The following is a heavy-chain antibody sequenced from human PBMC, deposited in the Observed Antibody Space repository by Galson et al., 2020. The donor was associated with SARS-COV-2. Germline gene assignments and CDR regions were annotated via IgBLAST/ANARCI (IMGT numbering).Heavy chain of an antibody. J-gene: IGHJ4*02. Sequence: SETLSLTCTVSGDSITSGGYYWAWIRHHPGKGLEWIGSTLYSGTTYYNPSLMSRLIISLDTSKNQFSLKLNSVTAADTAVYYCAIDTTGYSRFDYWGQGTLVTVSS. V-gene: IGHV4-31*03. D-gene: IGHD3-9*01. CDR3: AIDTTGYSRFDY. CDR2: TLYSGTT. CDR1: GDSITSGGYY.